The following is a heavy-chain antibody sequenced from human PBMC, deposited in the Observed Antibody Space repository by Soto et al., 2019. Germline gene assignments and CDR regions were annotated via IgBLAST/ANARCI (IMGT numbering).Heavy chain of an antibody. J-gene: IGHJ4*02. CDR1: GGTSSSYA. CDR3: ARGGMRWLRSRHFDY. Sequence: QVQLVQSGAEVKKPGSSVKVSCKASGGTSSSYAISWVRQAPGQGLEWMGGIIPFFGTANYAPKFQGRVTITADESTSTAYMELSSLRYEDTDVYYCARGGMRWLRSRHFDYWGQGTLVTVSS. CDR2: IIPFFGTA. D-gene: IGHD5-12*01. V-gene: IGHV1-69*12.